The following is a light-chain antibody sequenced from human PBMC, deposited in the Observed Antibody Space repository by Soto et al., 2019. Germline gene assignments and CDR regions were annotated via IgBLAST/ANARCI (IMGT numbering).Light chain of an antibody. J-gene: IGKJ1*01. V-gene: IGKV3-15*01. CDR1: QSVSSN. CDR3: QQYNSWPRT. Sequence: EIVMTQSPATLSVSPGERATLSCRASQSVSSNLAWFQQTPGQAPRLLIYGASTRATGIAARFSGSGSGTEFTLTISSRQSEDFAVYYYQQYNSWPRTFGQGTKVEIK. CDR2: GAS.